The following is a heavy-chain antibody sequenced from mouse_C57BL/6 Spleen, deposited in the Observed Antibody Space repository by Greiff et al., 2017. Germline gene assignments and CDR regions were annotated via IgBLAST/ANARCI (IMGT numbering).Heavy chain of an antibody. D-gene: IGHD1-1*01. CDR3: AKLPYYYGTIDYYAMDY. CDR1: GFSLTSYG. V-gene: IGHV2-5*01. CDR2: IWRGGST. J-gene: IGHJ4*01. Sequence: VQLQQSGPGLVQPSQSLSITCTVSGFSLTSYGVHWVRQSPGKGLEWLGVIWRGGSTDYNAAFMSRLSITKDNSKSQVFFKMNSLQADDTAIYYCAKLPYYYGTIDYYAMDYWGQGTSVTVSS.